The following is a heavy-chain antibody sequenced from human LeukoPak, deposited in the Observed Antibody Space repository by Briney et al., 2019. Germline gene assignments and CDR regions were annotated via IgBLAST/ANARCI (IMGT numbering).Heavy chain of an antibody. V-gene: IGHV4-39*07. CDR1: GASISSIVYY. J-gene: IGHJ4*02. CDR2: TYYSGST. D-gene: IGHD5-12*01. Sequence: SETLSLTCTVSGASISSIVYYWGWIRQPPGKGLEWIGSTYYSGSTYYNPSLKSRVTISVDASKNQFSLKLSSVTAADTAIYHCASIYSGYDVEYSDYWGQGTLITVSS. CDR3: ASIYSGYDVEYSDY.